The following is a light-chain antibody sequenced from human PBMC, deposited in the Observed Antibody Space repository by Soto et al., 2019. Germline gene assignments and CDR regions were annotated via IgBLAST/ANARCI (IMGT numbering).Light chain of an antibody. V-gene: IGLV1-44*01. CDR1: SSNIGSNT. J-gene: IGLJ2*01. CDR2: SNN. Sequence: QSVLTQPPSASGTPGQRVTISCSGSSSNIGSNTVNWYQQLPGTAPKLLIYSNNQLPSGVPDRFSGSKSGTSASLAISGLQSEDEADYYCAAWDDSLNGSVFGGGTKLTVL. CDR3: AAWDDSLNGSV.